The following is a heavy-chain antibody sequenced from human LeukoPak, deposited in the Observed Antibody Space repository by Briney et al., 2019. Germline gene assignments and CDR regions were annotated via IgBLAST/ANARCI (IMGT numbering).Heavy chain of an antibody. J-gene: IGHJ5*02. CDR2: IIPIFGTA. CDR3: ARSYGDYWFDP. CDR1: GGTFSNYA. V-gene: IGHV1-69*13. Sequence: SVKVSCKASGGTFSNYAISWVRQAPGPGLEWMGGIIPIFGTANYAQKFQGRVTITADESTSTAYMELSSLRSEDTAVYSCARSYGDYWFDPWGQETLVTVSS. D-gene: IGHD4-17*01.